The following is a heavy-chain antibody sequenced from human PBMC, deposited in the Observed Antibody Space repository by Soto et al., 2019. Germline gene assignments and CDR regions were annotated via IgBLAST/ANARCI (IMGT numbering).Heavy chain of an antibody. CDR3: AKIAQVPGYCSSTSCYAYGGYMLFDY. D-gene: IGHD2-2*01. J-gene: IGHJ4*02. CDR1: GFTFSSYA. CDR2: ISGSGGST. Sequence: GGSLRLSCAASGFTFSSYAMSWVRQAPGKGLEWVSAISGSGGSTYYADSVKGRFTISRDNSKNTLYLQMNSLRAEDTAVYYCAKIAQVPGYCSSTSCYAYGGYMLFDYWGQGTLVTVSS. V-gene: IGHV3-23*01.